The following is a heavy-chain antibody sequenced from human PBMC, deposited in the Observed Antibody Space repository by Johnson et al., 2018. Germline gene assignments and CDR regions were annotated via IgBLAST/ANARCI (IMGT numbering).Heavy chain of an antibody. Sequence: QVQLQESGAGLLKPSETLSLTCAVYGGSLSGFFWTWIRQPPGKGLEWLGEVSHTGSINYNPSLKRRVTMSVDTSKNQFSCKISSVSAAETAVAYCARGSIDSRMADWGQGTLVTVSS. D-gene: IGHD5-24*01. CDR3: ARGSIDSRMAD. CDR2: VSHTGSI. V-gene: IGHV4-34*01. J-gene: IGHJ4*02. CDR1: GGSLSGFF.